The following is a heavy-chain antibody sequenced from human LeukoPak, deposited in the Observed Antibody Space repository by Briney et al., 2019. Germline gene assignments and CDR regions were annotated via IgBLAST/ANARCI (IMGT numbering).Heavy chain of an antibody. CDR3: ARGRSARRWDLPHLDL. V-gene: IGHV4-59*01. D-gene: IGHD2-15*01. J-gene: IGHJ5*02. Sequence: SETLTLTCSVSGGSMSGDDWNWVRQTPGKTLEWIGYVFYRGTTKYNPSPKSRVTVSIDTTKNRFSLTLTSVITAGTAIYYCARGRSARRWDLPHLDLWGRGTLVSVSS. CDR2: VFYRGTT. CDR1: GGSMSGDD.